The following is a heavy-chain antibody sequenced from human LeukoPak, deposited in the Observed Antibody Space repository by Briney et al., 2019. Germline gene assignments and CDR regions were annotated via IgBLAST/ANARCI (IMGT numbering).Heavy chain of an antibody. J-gene: IGHJ4*02. V-gene: IGHV3-21*01. CDR1: GFTFSSYS. D-gene: IGHD3-22*01. CDR3: ARDEFAHYYDSSGYYPAAFDY. CDR2: ISSSSTYI. Sequence: GGSLRLSCAASGFTFSSYSMTWVRQAPGKGLEWVSSISSSSTYIYYADSVKGRFTISRDNAKNSLYLQMNSLRAEDTAVYYCARDEFAHYYDSSGYYPAAFDYWGQGTLVTVSS.